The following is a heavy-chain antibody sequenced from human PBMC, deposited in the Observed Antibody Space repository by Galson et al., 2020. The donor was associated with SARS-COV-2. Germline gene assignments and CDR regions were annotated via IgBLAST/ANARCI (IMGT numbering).Heavy chain of an antibody. CDR1: GGSISSSNYY. Sequence: SQTLSLTCTVSGGSISSSNYYWAWIRQPPGKGLEWIGSMYYSGSAYFNPSLESRVTTSVDTSKNQFSLKLYSVTAADTAVYYCARQLEYFEILTGADGLDIWGQGTMVTVSS. CDR3: ARQLEYFEILTGADGLDI. D-gene: IGHD3-9*01. CDR2: MYYSGSA. V-gene: IGHV4-39*01. J-gene: IGHJ3*02.